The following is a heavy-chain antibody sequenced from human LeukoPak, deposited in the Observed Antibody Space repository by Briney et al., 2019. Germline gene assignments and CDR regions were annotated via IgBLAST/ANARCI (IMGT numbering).Heavy chain of an antibody. CDR3: ARVPHAMVRGVIITEFYFDY. CDR1: GLTFSSYS. Sequence: GGSLRLSCAASGLTFSSYSMNRVRQAPGKGLEWVSSISSSSNYIYYADSVKGRFTISRDNAKNSLYLQMNSLRAEDTAVYYCARVPHAMVRGVIITEFYFDYWGQGTLVTVSS. V-gene: IGHV3-21*01. CDR2: ISSSSNYI. D-gene: IGHD3-10*01. J-gene: IGHJ4*02.